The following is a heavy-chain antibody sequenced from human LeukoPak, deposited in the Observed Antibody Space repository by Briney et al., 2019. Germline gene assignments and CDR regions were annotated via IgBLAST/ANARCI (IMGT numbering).Heavy chain of an antibody. CDR2: IDPTDSYT. CDR1: GYIFRNYW. CDR3: ARLLDSAYELDY. Sequence: GESLKISCKGSGYIFRNYWISWVRQMPGKGLEWMGRIDPTDSYTNYSPSFQGHVIISADKSISTAYLQWGSLQASDTAMYYCARLLDSAYELDYWGQGTLVTVSS. V-gene: IGHV5-10-1*01. D-gene: IGHD5-12*01. J-gene: IGHJ4*02.